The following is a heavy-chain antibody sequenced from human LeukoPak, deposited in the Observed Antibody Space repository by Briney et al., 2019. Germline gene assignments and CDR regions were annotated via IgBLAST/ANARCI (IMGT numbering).Heavy chain of an antibody. J-gene: IGHJ4*02. Sequence: SETLSLTCTVSGASISRSTYYWGWIRQPPGKGLEWIGTIYYSGSTYYNPSLKSRITISVDTSKNQFSLKLSSVTAADTAVYYCARLVYYDSSGYILDWGQGTLVTVSS. V-gene: IGHV4-39*01. CDR3: ARLVYYDSSGYILD. D-gene: IGHD3-22*01. CDR2: IYYSGST. CDR1: GASISRSTYY.